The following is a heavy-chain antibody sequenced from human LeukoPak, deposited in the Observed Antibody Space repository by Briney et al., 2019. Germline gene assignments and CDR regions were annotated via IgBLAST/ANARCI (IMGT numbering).Heavy chain of an antibody. Sequence: SETLSLTCTVSGGSISSYYWGRIRQPPGKGLEWIGYIYYSGSTNYNPSLKSRVTISVDTSKNQFSLKLSSVTAADTAVYYCARDRGVLAYYYGVDVWGQGTTVTVSS. V-gene: IGHV4-59*01. J-gene: IGHJ6*02. CDR1: GGSISSYY. CDR3: ARDRGVLAYYYGVDV. CDR2: IYYSGST. D-gene: IGHD3-16*01.